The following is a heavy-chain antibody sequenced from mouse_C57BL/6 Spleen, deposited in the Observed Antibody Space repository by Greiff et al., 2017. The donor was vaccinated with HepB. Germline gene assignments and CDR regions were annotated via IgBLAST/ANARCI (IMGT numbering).Heavy chain of an antibody. CDR3: ARDPTIAIDY. V-gene: IGHV5-4*01. D-gene: IGHD2-10*01. CDR1: GFTFSSYA. CDR2: ISDGGSYT. Sequence: VQLKESGGGLVKPGGSLKLSCAASGFTFSSYAMSWVRQTPEKRLEWVATISDGGSYTYYPDNVKGRFTISRDNAKNNLYLQMSHLKSEDTAMYYCARDPTIAIDYWGQGTSVTVSS. J-gene: IGHJ4*01.